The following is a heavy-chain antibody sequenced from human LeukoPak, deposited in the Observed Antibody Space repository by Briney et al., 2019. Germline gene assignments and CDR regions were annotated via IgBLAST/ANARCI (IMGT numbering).Heavy chain of an antibody. CDR2: ISSSSSYI. V-gene: IGHV3-21*01. CDR3: ARGGGLLPDY. Sequence: MAGGSLRLSCAASGFTFSSYSMNWVRQAPGKGLEWVSSISSSSSYIYYADSVKGRFTISRDNAKNSLYLQMNSLRAEDTAVYYCARGGGLLPDYWGQGTPVTVSS. J-gene: IGHJ4*02. D-gene: IGHD1-26*01. CDR1: GFTFSSYS.